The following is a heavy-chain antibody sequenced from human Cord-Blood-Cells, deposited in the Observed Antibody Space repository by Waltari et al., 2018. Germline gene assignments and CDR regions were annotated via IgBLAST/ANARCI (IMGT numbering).Heavy chain of an antibody. CDR3: AGDPGDHDAFDI. J-gene: IGHJ3*02. CDR2: IKQDGSEK. D-gene: IGHD7-27*01. CDR1: GFTFSSYW. Sequence: EVQLVESGGGLVQPGGSLRLSCAASGFTFSSYWMSWVRQAPGKGLEWVGNIKQDGSEKYYVDSVKGRFTIARDNAKNSLYLQMNSLRAEDTAVYYCAGDPGDHDAFDIWGQGTMVTVSS. V-gene: IGHV3-7*01.